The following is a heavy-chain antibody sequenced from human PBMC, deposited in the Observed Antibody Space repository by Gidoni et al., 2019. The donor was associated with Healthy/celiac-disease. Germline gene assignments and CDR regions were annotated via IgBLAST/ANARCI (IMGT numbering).Heavy chain of an antibody. CDR3: ASIYHYYGSGGDYFDY. J-gene: IGHJ4*02. V-gene: IGHV3-53*02. CDR2: IYSGGST. CDR1: GFTFSSNY. Sequence: EVQLVETGGGLIQPGGSLRLSCSASGFTFSSNYMSWVRQAPGKGLEWVSVIYSGGSTYYADSVKGRFTISRDNSKNTLYLQMNSLRAEDTAVYYCASIYHYYGSGGDYFDYWGQGTLVTVSS. D-gene: IGHD3-10*01.